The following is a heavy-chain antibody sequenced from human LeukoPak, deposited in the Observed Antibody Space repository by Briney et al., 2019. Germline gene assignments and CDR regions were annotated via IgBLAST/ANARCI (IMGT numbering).Heavy chain of an antibody. CDR1: GYTLSELS. Sequence: ASVKVSCKVSGYTLSELSMQWVRQAPGKGLEWMGGFDPDDGETIYAQKFQGRVTMTEDTSTDTAYMELSSLRSDDTAIYYCATDPVGYCSTNGCYSVDYWGQGTLVTVSS. D-gene: IGHD2-15*01. CDR2: FDPDDGET. V-gene: IGHV1-24*01. CDR3: ATDPVGYCSTNGCYSVDY. J-gene: IGHJ4*02.